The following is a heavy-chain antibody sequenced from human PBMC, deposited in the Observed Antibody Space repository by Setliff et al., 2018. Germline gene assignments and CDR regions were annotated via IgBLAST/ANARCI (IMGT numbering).Heavy chain of an antibody. V-gene: IGHV1-8*02. Sequence: ASVKVSCKASGYTFINYEINWVRQATGQGLEWMGGMNPNNGNTGYAQKFQGRVTMTRNTSISTAYMELSNLRSEDTAVYYCARADYSSSLHYFDYWGQGTMVTVSS. CDR2: MNPNNGNT. J-gene: IGHJ4*02. CDR1: GYTFINYE. CDR3: ARADYSSSLHYFDY. D-gene: IGHD6-13*01.